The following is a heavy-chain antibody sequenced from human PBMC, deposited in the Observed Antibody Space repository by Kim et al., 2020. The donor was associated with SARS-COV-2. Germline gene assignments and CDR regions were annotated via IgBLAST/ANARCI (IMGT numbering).Heavy chain of an antibody. CDR1: GYSFTSYW. Sequence: GESLKISCKGSGYSFTSYWIGWVRQMPGKGLEWMGIIYPGDSDTRYSPSFQGQVTISADKSISTAYLQWSSLKASDTAMYYCARQRRPGGSGRSYGMDVWGQGTTVTVSS. CDR2: IYPGDSDT. CDR3: ARQRRPGGSGRSYGMDV. D-gene: IGHD3-10*01. J-gene: IGHJ6*02. V-gene: IGHV5-51*01.